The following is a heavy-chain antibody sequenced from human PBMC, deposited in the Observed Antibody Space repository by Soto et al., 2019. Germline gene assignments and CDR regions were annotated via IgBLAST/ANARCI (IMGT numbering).Heavy chain of an antibody. CDR1: GYTFTSYY. D-gene: IGHD3-22*01. CDR3: ARDLSADSSGYYVGDYYYGMDV. J-gene: IGHJ6*02. CDR2: INPSGGST. Sequence: ASVKVSCKASGYTFTSYYMHWVRQAPGQGLEWMGIINPSGGSTSYAQKFQGRVTMTRDTSTSTVYMELSSLRSEDTAVYYCARDLSADSSGYYVGDYYYGMDVWGQGTTVTVYS. V-gene: IGHV1-46*01.